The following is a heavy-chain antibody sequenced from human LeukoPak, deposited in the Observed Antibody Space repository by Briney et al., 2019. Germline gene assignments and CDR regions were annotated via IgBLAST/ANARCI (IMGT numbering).Heavy chain of an antibody. CDR2: ISGSGGST. V-gene: IGHV3-23*01. CDR3: ARVGVLGGYYYYYMDV. CDR1: GFTFSNYA. Sequence: PGGSLRLSCAASGFTFSNYAMSWVRQAPGKGLEWVSAISGSGGSTYYADSVKGRFTISRDNAKNSLYLQMNSLRAEDTAVYYCARVGVLGGYYYYYMDVWVKGTTVTISS. J-gene: IGHJ6*03. D-gene: IGHD2/OR15-2a*01.